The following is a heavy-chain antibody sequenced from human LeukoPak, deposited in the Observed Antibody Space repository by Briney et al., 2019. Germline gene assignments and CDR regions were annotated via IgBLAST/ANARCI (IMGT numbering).Heavy chain of an antibody. Sequence: GGSLRLSCAASGFTFGDYAMPWVRQAPGKGLEWVSGINWKSNNIGYADSVKGRFTISRDNAKNSLYLQMNSPRTEDTALYYCARDRAGYFYAMDVWGQGTSVTVSS. D-gene: IGHD6-13*01. CDR3: ARDRAGYFYAMDV. J-gene: IGHJ6*02. CDR1: GFTFGDYA. CDR2: INWKSNNI. V-gene: IGHV3-9*01.